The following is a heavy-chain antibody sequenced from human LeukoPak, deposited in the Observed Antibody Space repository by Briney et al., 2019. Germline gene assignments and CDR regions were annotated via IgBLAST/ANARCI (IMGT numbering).Heavy chain of an antibody. CDR2: IYHSGST. CDR1: GGSISSGGFY. V-gene: IGHV4-30-2*01. J-gene: IGHJ4*02. Sequence: SQTLSLTCTVSGGSISSGGFYWSWIRQPPGKGLEWIGYIYHSGSTSYNPSLKSRVTISVDRSKNQFSLKLSSVTAADTAVYYCARDLFYGSGGGFDYWGQGTLVTVSS. CDR3: ARDLFYGSGGGFDY. D-gene: IGHD3-10*01.